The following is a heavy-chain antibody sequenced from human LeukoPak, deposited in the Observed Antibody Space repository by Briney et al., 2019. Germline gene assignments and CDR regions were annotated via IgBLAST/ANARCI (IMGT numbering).Heavy chain of an antibody. Sequence: GGCLRLSCAASGFTFSSYSMNWVRQAPGKGLEWVSSISSSSSYIYYADSVKGRFTISRDNAKNSLYLQMNSLRAEDTAVYYCARNPGYYYGMDVWGRGTTVTVPS. V-gene: IGHV3-21*01. CDR2: ISSSSSYI. J-gene: IGHJ6*04. CDR3: ARNPGYYYGMDV. CDR1: GFTFSSYS.